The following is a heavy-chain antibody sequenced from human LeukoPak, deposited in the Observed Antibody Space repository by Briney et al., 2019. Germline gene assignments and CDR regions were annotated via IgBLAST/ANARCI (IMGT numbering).Heavy chain of an antibody. CDR2: IYYSGSS. J-gene: IGHJ6*03. V-gene: IGHV4-59*01. CDR1: GGSISSYY. CDR3: ARDRSPYYDILTGYSYYYYYMDV. D-gene: IGHD3-9*01. Sequence: SETLSLTCTVSGGSISSYYWSWIRQPPGNGLELIGYIYYSGSSNYNPSHKSRVTISVDPSKNQFPLKLSSVTDADTDVYYCARDRSPYYDILTGYSYYYYYMDVWGKGTTVTVSS.